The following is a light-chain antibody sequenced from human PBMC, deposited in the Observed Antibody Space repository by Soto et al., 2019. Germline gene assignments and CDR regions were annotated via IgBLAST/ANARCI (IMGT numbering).Light chain of an antibody. Sequence: QSALTQPASVSGSPGQSIAISCTGTSSDVGGYNYVSWYQQHPGKTPNLMIYDVSNRPSGVSNRFSGSKSGNTASLTISGLQAEDEADYYCSSYTSSSTWVFVGGTKLTVL. J-gene: IGLJ3*02. CDR3: SSYTSSSTWV. CDR2: DVS. V-gene: IGLV2-14*01. CDR1: SSDVGGYNY.